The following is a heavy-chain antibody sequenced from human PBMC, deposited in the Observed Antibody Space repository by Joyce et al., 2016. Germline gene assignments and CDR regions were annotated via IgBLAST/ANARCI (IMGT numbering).Heavy chain of an antibody. Sequence: QVQLVESGGGVVQPGRSLRLSCEASRYPFTKYAMPWVRQAPGRGIEWVAVTSYDGHNNFYAESVRGRFTISRDNSENTVHLQMNSLRPDDTAVYYGVRDYDTSGYSGGFDYWGQGTLVTVSS. CDR3: VRDYDTSGYSGGFDY. J-gene: IGHJ4*02. CDR2: TSYDGHNN. D-gene: IGHD3-22*01. CDR1: RYPFTKYA. V-gene: IGHV3-30*01.